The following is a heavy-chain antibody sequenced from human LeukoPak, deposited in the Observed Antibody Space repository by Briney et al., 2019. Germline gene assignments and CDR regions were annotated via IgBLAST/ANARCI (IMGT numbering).Heavy chain of an antibody. CDR2: ISGSRGGT. V-gene: IGHV3-23*01. D-gene: IGHD4-17*01. CDR3: ARDPNGDYIGAFDF. Sequence: PGGSLRLSCVASGFTFSNYALIWVRRAPGKGLEWVSAISGSRGGTYYADAVKGRFTISRDNSKNTLYLQMNRLRAEDTATYYCARDPNGDYIGAFDFWGPGTMVTVSS. CDR1: GFTFSNYA. J-gene: IGHJ3*01.